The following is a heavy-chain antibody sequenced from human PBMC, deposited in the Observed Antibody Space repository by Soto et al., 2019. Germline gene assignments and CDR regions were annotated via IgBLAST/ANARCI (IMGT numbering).Heavy chain of an antibody. D-gene: IGHD3-16*02. Sequence: QVQLVQSGAEVKKPGASVKVSCKASGYTFTNYAIHWVRQAPGQRLEWMGWMNAGNRNTEYSQKFQGRITMTKDTSAHDTDMSLSSMISEDATVYNWARGYVYVWGSYRSDAFDVWGQGTMLTVS. V-gene: IGHV1-3*01. CDR1: GYTFTNYA. CDR3: ARGYVYVWGSYRSDAFDV. J-gene: IGHJ3*01. CDR2: MNAGNRNT.